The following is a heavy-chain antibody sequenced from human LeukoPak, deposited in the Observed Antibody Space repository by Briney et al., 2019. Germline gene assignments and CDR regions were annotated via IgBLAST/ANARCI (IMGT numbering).Heavy chain of an antibody. V-gene: IGHV1-18*01. CDR1: GYTFTSYG. CDR2: ISAYNGNT. Sequence: GASVKVSCKASGYTFTSYGISWVRQAPGQGLEWMGWISAYNGNTNYAQKLQGRVTMTTDTSTSTAYMELRSLRSDDTAVYYCARVLYDSSGSPRVDYWGQGTLVTVSS. J-gene: IGHJ4*02. D-gene: IGHD3-22*01. CDR3: ARVLYDSSGSPRVDY.